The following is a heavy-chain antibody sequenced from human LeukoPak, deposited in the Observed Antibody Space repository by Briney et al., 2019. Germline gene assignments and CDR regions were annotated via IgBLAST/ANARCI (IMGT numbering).Heavy chain of an antibody. J-gene: IGHJ6*03. Sequence: KPSETLSLTCTVSGGSISTSNYYWSWIRQPAGKGLDWIGSIDYSGDTNYNPSLKSRVTIAVDMSKNQFSLKLSSVTAADTAVYYCARAGPYDSSGYYYQYYYYMDVWGKGTTVTISS. V-gene: IGHV4-39*01. CDR3: ARAGPYDSSGYYYQYYYYMDV. CDR1: GGSISTSNYY. D-gene: IGHD3-22*01. CDR2: IDYSGDT.